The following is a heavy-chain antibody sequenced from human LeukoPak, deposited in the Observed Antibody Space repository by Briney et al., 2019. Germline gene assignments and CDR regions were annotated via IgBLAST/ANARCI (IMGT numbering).Heavy chain of an antibody. CDR3: ARASFGVVNDH. CDR2: IYYSGST. V-gene: IGHV4-39*01. J-gene: IGHJ4*02. D-gene: IGHD3-3*01. Sequence: SETLSLTCTVSGGSISSSSYYWGWIRQPPGKGLEWIGSIYYSGSTYYNPSLKSRVTISVDTSKNQFSLKLSSVTAADTAVYYCARASFGVVNDHWGQGTLVTVSS. CDR1: GGSISSSSYY.